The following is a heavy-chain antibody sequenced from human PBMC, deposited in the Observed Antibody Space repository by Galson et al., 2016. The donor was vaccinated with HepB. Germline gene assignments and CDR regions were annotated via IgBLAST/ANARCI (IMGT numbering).Heavy chain of an antibody. D-gene: IGHD3-10*01. Sequence: CAISGDSVYNNAAAWVWIRQSPSRGLEWLGRTFYRSTWENHYAGSVKNRITISPDTSRNQFSLHLNSVTPEDTAVYYCASAVMLGRGMDVWGQGTTVTVSS. CDR2: TFYRSTWEN. CDR3: ASAVMLGRGMDV. V-gene: IGHV6-1*01. CDR1: GDSVYNNAAA. J-gene: IGHJ6*02.